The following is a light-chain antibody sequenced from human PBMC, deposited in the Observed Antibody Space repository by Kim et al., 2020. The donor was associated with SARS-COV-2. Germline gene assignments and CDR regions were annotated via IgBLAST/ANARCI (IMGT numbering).Light chain of an antibody. CDR3: QQAYSSPTWT. CDR1: QSVGSN. J-gene: IGKJ1*01. CDR2: GAS. V-gene: IGKV3-15*01. Sequence: EIVMTQSPATLSVSPGERATLSCRASQSVGSNLAWYQQKPGQAPRLLISGASTRATGIPARFSGSGSGTEFTLTISSLQPEDFATYYCQQAYSSPTWTSGQGTKVDIK.